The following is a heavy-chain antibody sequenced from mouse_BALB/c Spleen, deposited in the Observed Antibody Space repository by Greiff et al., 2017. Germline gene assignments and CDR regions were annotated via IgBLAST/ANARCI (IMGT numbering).Heavy chain of an antibody. Sequence: EVKVVESGGGLVQPGGSLKLSCAASGFTFSSYGMSWVRQTPDKRLELVATINSNGGSTYYPDSVKGRFTISRDNAKNTLYLQMSSLKSEDTAMYYCARENYRYSWFAYWGQGTLVTVSA. V-gene: IGHV5-6-3*01. D-gene: IGHD2-14*01. CDR2: INSNGGST. J-gene: IGHJ3*01. CDR3: ARENYRYSWFAY. CDR1: GFTFSSYG.